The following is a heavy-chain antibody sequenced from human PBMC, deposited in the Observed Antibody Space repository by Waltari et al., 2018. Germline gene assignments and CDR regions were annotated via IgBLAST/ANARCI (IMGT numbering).Heavy chain of an antibody. Sequence: EVQLIQSGGTLVQPGGSLRLACAASGFNFNTYWMHWVRQAPGKGLVWVSRINGDGTSTTYADSVKGRFTISRDNAKNTVYLQMNSLRAEDTAVYYCARDLIVVAGSLRYWGQGSLVTVSS. CDR2: INGDGTST. D-gene: IGHD2-15*01. J-gene: IGHJ4*02. CDR3: ARDLIVVAGSLRY. CDR1: GFNFNTYW. V-gene: IGHV3-74*03.